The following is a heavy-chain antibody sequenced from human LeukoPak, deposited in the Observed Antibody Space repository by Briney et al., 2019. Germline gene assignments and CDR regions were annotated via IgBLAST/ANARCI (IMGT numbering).Heavy chain of an antibody. CDR1: GGSIRSDVHY. D-gene: IGHD2-15*01. CDR3: ARRASGSGGTQAGMDV. J-gene: IGHJ6*02. Sequence: SETLSLTCTVSGGSIRSDVHYWDCIRQPPGKGLEWRASILYTGSSCVKPSLNSRASISVDTSNNQFSLRLRSVHATDTALYHCARRASGSGGTQAGMDVWGQGTTVTVSS. CDR2: ILYTGSS. V-gene: IGHV4-39*01.